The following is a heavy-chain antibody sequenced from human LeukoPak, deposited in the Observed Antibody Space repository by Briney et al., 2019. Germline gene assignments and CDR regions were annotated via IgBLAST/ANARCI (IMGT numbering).Heavy chain of an antibody. J-gene: IGHJ6*02. CDR2: ISGSGGGGSGGST. CDR1: GFTFSSYA. D-gene: IGHD4-17*01. V-gene: IGHV3-23*01. CDR3: AKPTLRVDYYYYGMDV. Sequence: GGSLRLSCAASGFTFSSYAVNWVRQAPGKGLEWVSAISGSGGGGSGGSTYYADSVKGRFTISRDNSKNTVYLQMNSLRAEDTAVYFCAKPTLRVDYYYYGMDVWGQGTTVTVSS.